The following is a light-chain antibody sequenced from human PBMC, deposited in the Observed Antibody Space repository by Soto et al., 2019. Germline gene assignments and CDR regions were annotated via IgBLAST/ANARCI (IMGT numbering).Light chain of an antibody. Sequence: EIVLTQSPGTLYLSPGERATLSCRASQSVSSSSLAWYQQKRGHAPMLRIHDASSRATGIPDRFSGSGSGTDFTLTISRLEPEDFAVYYCQQYGGSPRTFGQGTKVEVK. CDR3: QQYGGSPRT. CDR2: DAS. V-gene: IGKV3-20*01. CDR1: QSVSSSS. J-gene: IGKJ1*01.